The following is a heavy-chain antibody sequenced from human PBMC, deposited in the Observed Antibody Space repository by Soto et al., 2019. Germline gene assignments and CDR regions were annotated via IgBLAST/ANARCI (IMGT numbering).Heavy chain of an antibody. CDR2: ISGSGSST. J-gene: IGHJ4*02. D-gene: IGHD6-6*01. CDR1: GFTFSNFD. Sequence: LRLSCAASGFTFSNFDMSWVRQAPGKGLQWVSVISGSGSSTHYADSVKGRFTVSRDNSKNTLYLQMTSLRAEDMAVYYCAKDGESGSSSYAFDYWGQGXLVTVSS. CDR3: AKDGESGSSSYAFDY. V-gene: IGHV3-23*01.